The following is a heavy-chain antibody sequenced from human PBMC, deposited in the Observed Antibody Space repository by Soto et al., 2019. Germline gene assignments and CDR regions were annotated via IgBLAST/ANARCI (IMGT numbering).Heavy chain of an antibody. D-gene: IGHD2-15*01. CDR2: ISSSSRTI. Sequence: GGSLRLSCAASGFSFSSYRMNWVRQAPGKGPEWLSYISSSSRTIYYADSVKGRFTISRDNAQNSLSLQMNSLRDEDTAIYYCARDWGYCSGGTCHYGMDVWGQGTTVTVS. V-gene: IGHV3-48*02. CDR3: ARDWGYCSGGTCHYGMDV. CDR1: GFSFSSYR. J-gene: IGHJ6*02.